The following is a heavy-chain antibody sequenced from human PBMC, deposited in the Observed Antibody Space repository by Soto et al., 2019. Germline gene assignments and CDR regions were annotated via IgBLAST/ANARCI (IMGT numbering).Heavy chain of an antibody. Sequence: SGVSLRLSCAASGFTFSSYAMHCVRQAPGKGLEWVAVISYDGSNKYYADSVKGRFTISRDNSKNTLYLQMNSLRAEDTAVYYCASSLILAAAGTLLDYGMDVWGQGTTVTVSS. CDR3: ASSLILAAAGTLLDYGMDV. V-gene: IGHV3-30-3*01. CDR2: ISYDGSNK. D-gene: IGHD6-13*01. J-gene: IGHJ6*02. CDR1: GFTFSSYA.